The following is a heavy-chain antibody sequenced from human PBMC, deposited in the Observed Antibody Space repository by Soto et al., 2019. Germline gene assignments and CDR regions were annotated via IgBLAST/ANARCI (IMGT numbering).Heavy chain of an antibody. CDR1: GFTFSSYG. V-gene: IGHV3-30*18. CDR3: AKDQGQWLVLGVDY. J-gene: IGHJ4*02. D-gene: IGHD6-19*01. Sequence: PGGSLRLSCAASGFTFSSYGMHWVRQAPGKGLEWVAVISYDGSNKYYADSVKGRFTISRDNSKNTLYLQMKSLRAEDTAVYYCAKDQGQWLVLGVDYWGQGT. CDR2: ISYDGSNK.